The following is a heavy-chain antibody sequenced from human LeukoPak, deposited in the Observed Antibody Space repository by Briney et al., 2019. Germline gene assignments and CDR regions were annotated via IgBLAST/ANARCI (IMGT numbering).Heavy chain of an antibody. Sequence: PGGSLRLSCAASGFTFSNAWMSWVRQAPGKGLEWVANIKQDGSEKYYVDSVKGRFTISRDNAKNSLYLQMNSLRAEDTAVYYCARGIYSSGWHFDYWGQGTLVTVSS. CDR2: IKQDGSEK. J-gene: IGHJ4*02. CDR1: GFTFSNAW. V-gene: IGHV3-7*01. D-gene: IGHD6-19*01. CDR3: ARGIYSSGWHFDY.